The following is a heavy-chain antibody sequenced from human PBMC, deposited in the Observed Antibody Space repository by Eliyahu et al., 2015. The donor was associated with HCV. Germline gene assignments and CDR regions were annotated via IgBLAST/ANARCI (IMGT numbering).Heavy chain of an antibody. CDR3: TRRITGTKYYYYGMDV. D-gene: IGHD1-7*01. Sequence: EVQLVESGGGLVXPGGSLKLXCAASGFTFXGSAMPWVRXASGKGLEWVGRIRSKANSYATAYAASVKGRFTISRDDSKNTAYLQMNSLKTEDTAVYYCTRRITGTKYYYYGMDVWGQGTTVTVSS. J-gene: IGHJ6*02. V-gene: IGHV3-73*02. CDR1: GFTFXGSA. CDR2: IRSKANSYAT.